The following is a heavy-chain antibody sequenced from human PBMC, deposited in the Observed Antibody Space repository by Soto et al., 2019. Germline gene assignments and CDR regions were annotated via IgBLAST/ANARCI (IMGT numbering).Heavy chain of an antibody. CDR1: NFREYW. V-gene: IGHV5-51*01. CDR3: ARQVGESIAVSDY. J-gene: IGHJ4*02. CDR2: IYPGDSDA. Sequence: NFREYWVGWVRQRPGKGLEWMGMIYPGDSDARYSPSFEGQVTFSVDKSISTAYLQWNSLKASDTAMYYCARQVGESIAVSDYWGQGTPVTVSP. D-gene: IGHD6-19*01.